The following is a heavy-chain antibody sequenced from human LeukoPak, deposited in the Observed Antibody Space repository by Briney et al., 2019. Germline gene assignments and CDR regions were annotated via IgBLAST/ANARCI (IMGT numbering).Heavy chain of an antibody. J-gene: IGHJ5*02. D-gene: IGHD4-17*01. CDR2: IYYSGST. CDR3: ARGRHGDFGRDNWFDP. CDR1: GGSISSSSYY. Sequence: MPSETLSLTCTVSGGSISSSSYYWGWIRQPPGKGLEWIGSIYYSGSTYYNPSLKSRVTISVDTSKNQFSLKLSSVTAADTAVYYCARGRHGDFGRDNWFDPWGQGTLVTVSS. V-gene: IGHV4-39*07.